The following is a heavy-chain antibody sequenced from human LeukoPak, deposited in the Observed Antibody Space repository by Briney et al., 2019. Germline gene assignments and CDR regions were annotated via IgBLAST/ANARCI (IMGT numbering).Heavy chain of an antibody. CDR2: ISGSGGRT. J-gene: IGHJ4*02. D-gene: IGHD6-19*01. Sequence: TGGSLRLSCAASGFTFSSYAMSWVRQAPGKGLEWVSSISGSGGRTHYADSVRGRFTISRDNSKNTLYLQMNSLRAEDTAVYYCAKVHSSGWYDYFDYWGQGTLVTVSS. V-gene: IGHV3-23*01. CDR1: GFTFSSYA. CDR3: AKVHSSGWYDYFDY.